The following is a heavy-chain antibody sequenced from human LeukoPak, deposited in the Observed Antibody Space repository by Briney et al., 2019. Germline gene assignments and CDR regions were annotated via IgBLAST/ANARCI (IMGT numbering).Heavy chain of an antibody. CDR3: ASGDILNGYYFDY. CDR2: INPNSGGT. V-gene: IGHV1-2*02. CDR1: GYTFTGYY. Sequence: ASVKVSCKASGYTFTGYYMHWVRQAPGQGLEWMGWINPNSGGTNYAQKFQGRVTMTRDTSISAAYMELSRLRSDDTAVYYCASGDILNGYYFDYWGQGTLVTVSS. J-gene: IGHJ4*02. D-gene: IGHD3-9*01.